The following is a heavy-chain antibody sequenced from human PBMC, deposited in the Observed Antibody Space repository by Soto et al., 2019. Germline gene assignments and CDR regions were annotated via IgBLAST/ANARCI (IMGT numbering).Heavy chain of an antibody. J-gene: IGHJ4*02. V-gene: IGHV3-20*04. CDR2: MYRKDGNT. CDR1: GFTIDNYG. D-gene: IGHD3-10*01. CDR3: VRSGDYRSGSYWYFFDY. Sequence: GGSLRLSCAASGFTIDNYGMSWVRQVPGKGLEWVSGMYRKDGNTHYADSVKGRFTISRDNAKNSLFLQLNSLRAEDTALYYCVRSGDYRSGSYWYFFDYWGQGALVTVSS.